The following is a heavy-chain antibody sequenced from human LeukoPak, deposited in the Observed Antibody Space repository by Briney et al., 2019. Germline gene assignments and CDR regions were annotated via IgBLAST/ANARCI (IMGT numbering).Heavy chain of an antibody. V-gene: IGHV4-31*03. J-gene: IGHJ4*02. CDR2: IYYSGGT. CDR3: ARIIVVTSTDYFDS. D-gene: IGHD2/OR15-2a*01. CDR1: GGSISSGGYY. Sequence: ASETLSLTCTVSGGSISSGGYYWSWIRQHPGKGLEWIGYIYYSGGTYYNPSLKSRVTISVDTSKNQFSLKLSSVTAADTAVYYCARIIVVTSTDYFDSWGQGTLVTVSS.